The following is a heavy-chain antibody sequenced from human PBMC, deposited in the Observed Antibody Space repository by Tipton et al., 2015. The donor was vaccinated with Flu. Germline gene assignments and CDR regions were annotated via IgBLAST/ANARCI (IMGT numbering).Heavy chain of an antibody. Sequence: TLSLTCTVSGDSITSGNYYWTWIRQSAGKGLEWIGRVSSSGSTRYNPSLKGRATISLDMSRNQFSLKLISVTAADTAGYYCTRGTIYYDSRGFEYYRFGPWGQGSLVSVSS. D-gene: IGHD3-22*01. CDR1: GDSITSGNYY. V-gene: IGHV4-61*02. CDR3: TRGTIYYDSRGFEYYRFGP. CDR2: VSSSGST. J-gene: IGHJ5*02.